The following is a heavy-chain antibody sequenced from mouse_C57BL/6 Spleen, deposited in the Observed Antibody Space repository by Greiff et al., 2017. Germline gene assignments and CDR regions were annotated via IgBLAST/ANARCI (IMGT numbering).Heavy chain of an antibody. Sequence: QVQLLQSDAELVKPGASVKISCKVSGYTFTDHTIHWMQQRPEQGLEWIGYLYPRDGSIKYNEKLKGKVTLTADKSSSTAYMQLNSLTSEDSAVYFSARSYDYDVPHYFDDWGQGTTLTVSS. J-gene: IGHJ2*01. CDR2: LYPRDGSI. D-gene: IGHD2-4*01. V-gene: IGHV1-78*01. CDR3: ARSYDYDVPHYFDD. CDR1: GYTFTDHT.